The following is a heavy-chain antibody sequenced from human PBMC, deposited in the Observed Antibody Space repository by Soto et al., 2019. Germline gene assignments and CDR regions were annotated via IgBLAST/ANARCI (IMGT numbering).Heavy chain of an antibody. D-gene: IGHD7-27*01. CDR3: ARDQWGPGRLHYYYYGMDV. CDR2: IYTSGST. CDR1: GGSISSYY. Sequence: PSETLSLTCTVSGGSISSYYWSWIRQPAGKGLEWIGRIYTSGSTNYNPSLKSRVTMSVDTSKNQFSLKLSSVTAADTAVYYCARDQWGPGRLHYYYYGMDVWGQGTTVTVSS. J-gene: IGHJ6*02. V-gene: IGHV4-4*07.